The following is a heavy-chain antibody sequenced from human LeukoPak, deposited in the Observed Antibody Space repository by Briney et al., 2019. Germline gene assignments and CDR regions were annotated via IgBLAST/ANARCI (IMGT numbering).Heavy chain of an antibody. V-gene: IGHV1-2*02. CDR1: GYTFTGYY. Sequence: ASVKVSCKASGYTFTGYYMHWVRQAPGQGLEWMGWINPNSGGTNYAQKFQGRVTMTRDTSISTAYMEPSRLRSDDTAVYYCARAKGSIAAAATGYWGQGTLVTVSS. CDR3: ARAKGSIAAAATGY. CDR2: INPNSGGT. D-gene: IGHD6-13*01. J-gene: IGHJ4*02.